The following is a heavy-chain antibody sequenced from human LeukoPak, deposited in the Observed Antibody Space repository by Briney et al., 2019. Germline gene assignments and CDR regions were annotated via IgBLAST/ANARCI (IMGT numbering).Heavy chain of an antibody. J-gene: IGHJ4*02. Sequence: SETLSLTCTVSGGSISSYYWSWIRQPAGKGLEWIGRIYTSGSTNYNPSLKSRVTMSVDTSKNQFSLKLSSVTAADTAVYYCARGTYYYGSGSPFDYWGQGTLVTVSS. D-gene: IGHD3-10*01. CDR1: GGSISSYY. CDR3: ARGTYYYGSGSPFDY. V-gene: IGHV4-4*07. CDR2: IYTSGST.